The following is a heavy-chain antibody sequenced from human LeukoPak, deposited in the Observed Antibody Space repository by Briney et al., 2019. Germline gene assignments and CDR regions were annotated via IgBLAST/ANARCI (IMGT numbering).Heavy chain of an antibody. CDR3: ARVVLLRHYDSSGYFFDY. CDR1: GDSVSSGTYY. V-gene: IGHV4-61*01. J-gene: IGHJ4*02. CDR2: IYYSGST. D-gene: IGHD3-22*01. Sequence: SETLSLTCTVSGDSVSSGTYYWSWIRQPPGKGLEWIGYIYYSGSTNNNPSLKCRVTISVDTSKNQFSLKLSSVTAADTAVYYCARVVLLRHYDSSGYFFDYWGQGTLVTVSS.